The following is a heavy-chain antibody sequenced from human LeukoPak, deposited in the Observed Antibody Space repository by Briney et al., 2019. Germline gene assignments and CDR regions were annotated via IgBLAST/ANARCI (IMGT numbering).Heavy chain of an antibody. J-gene: IGHJ4*02. V-gene: IGHV4-59*01. Sequence: SETLSLTCTVSGGSISSYYWSWIRQPPGKGLEWIGYIYYSGSTNYNPSLKSRVTISVDTSKNQFSLKLSSVSAADTAAYYCARGLPAFDYWGQGTLVTVSS. CDR3: ARGLPAFDY. D-gene: IGHD2-15*01. CDR1: GGSISSYY. CDR2: IYYSGST.